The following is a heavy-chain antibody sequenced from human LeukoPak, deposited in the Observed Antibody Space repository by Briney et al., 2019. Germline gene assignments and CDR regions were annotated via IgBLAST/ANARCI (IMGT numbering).Heavy chain of an antibody. CDR3: AKTSRVNSAYDSPFDY. CDR1: GFTFRTYA. V-gene: IGHV3-23*01. J-gene: IGHJ4*02. D-gene: IGHD5-12*01. Sequence: GGSLRLSCAASGFTFRTYAMSWVRQAPGKGLEWVSAVRGSGSDTYYADSVKGRFTISRDNSKNTLYLQMNSLRGEDTAIYYCAKTSRVNSAYDSPFDYWGQGTLVTVSS. CDR2: VRGSGSDT.